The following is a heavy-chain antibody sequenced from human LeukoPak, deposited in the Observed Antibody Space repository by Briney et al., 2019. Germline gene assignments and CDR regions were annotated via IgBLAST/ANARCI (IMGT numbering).Heavy chain of an antibody. J-gene: IGHJ3*01. Sequence: ASVKVSCKPSGYTFATSGISWVRQAPGQRLEWMGWISPSNGNTYYAQKVQGRVTMTTDTSTSTAYMELRSLRSDDTAVYYCTGVRESRNWWGAFDVWGQGTMVTVS. D-gene: IGHD2-8*02. CDR3: TGVRESRNWWGAFDV. CDR2: ISPSNGNT. V-gene: IGHV1-18*01. CDR1: GYTFATSG.